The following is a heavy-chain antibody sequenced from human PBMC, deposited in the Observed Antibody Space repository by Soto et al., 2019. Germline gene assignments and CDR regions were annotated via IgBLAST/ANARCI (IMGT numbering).Heavy chain of an antibody. D-gene: IGHD5-12*01. CDR3: ARGRWLRSVWGYYYGMDV. Sequence: QVQLVQSGAEVKKPGSSVKVSCKASGGTFSSYAISWVRQAPGQGLEWMGGIIPIFGTANYAQKFQGRVTITADESTSTAYMELSSLRSEDTAVYYCARGRWLRSVWGYYYGMDVWGQGTTVTVSS. V-gene: IGHV1-69*01. CDR1: GGTFSSYA. CDR2: IIPIFGTA. J-gene: IGHJ6*02.